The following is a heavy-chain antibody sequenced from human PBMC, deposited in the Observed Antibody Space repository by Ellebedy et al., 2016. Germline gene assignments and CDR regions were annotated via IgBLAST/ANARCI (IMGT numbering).Heavy chain of an antibody. J-gene: IGHJ3*02. D-gene: IGHD6-13*01. CDR3: AKVLGTSSWFASDI. CDR1: GFTFSNYG. V-gene: IGHV3-30*02. Sequence: GGSLRLXXAASGFTFSNYGMHWVRQAPGKGLQWVAVIFYYGANQYYADSVKGRFTISRDNSKNTVYLQMNSLRPDDTAVYYCAKVLGTSSWFASDIWGQGTMVTVSS. CDR2: IFYYGANQ.